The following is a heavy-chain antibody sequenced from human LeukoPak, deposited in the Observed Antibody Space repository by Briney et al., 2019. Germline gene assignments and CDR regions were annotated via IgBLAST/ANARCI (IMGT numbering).Heavy chain of an antibody. Sequence: GGSLRLSCAASGFTFSSYEMNWVRQAPGKGLEWVSYISSSGSTIYYADSVKGRFTISRDNAKNSLYLQMNSLRAEDTAVYYCARELVTMIVVVGGFDYWGQGTLVTVSS. CDR1: GFTFSSYE. V-gene: IGHV3-48*03. D-gene: IGHD3-22*01. J-gene: IGHJ4*02. CDR3: ARELVTMIVVVGGFDY. CDR2: ISSSGSTI.